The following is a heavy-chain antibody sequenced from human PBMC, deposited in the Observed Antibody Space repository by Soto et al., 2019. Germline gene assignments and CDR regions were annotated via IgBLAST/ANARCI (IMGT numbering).Heavy chain of an antibody. CDR2: ISTYNGDT. CDR3: AREGVAPSYHYGMDV. V-gene: IGHV1-18*01. CDR1: GYTFSRSG. J-gene: IGHJ6*02. D-gene: IGHD5-12*01. Sequence: QVQLVQSGAEGKKPGASVKVSCKASGYTFSRSGISWVRQAPGQGLEWMGWISTYNGDTNYAQTFQGIVTXTXXXSXXTVYMELRSLRSDDTAVYYCAREGVAPSYHYGMDVWGQGTPVTVSS.